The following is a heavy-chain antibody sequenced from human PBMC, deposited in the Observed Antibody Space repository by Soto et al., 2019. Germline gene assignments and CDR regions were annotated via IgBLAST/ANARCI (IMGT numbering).Heavy chain of an antibody. V-gene: IGHV4-4*02. CDR3: ARSLMRWELPINGAFDI. CDR1: GGSISSSNW. D-gene: IGHD1-26*01. CDR2: IYHSGST. Sequence: QVQLQESGPGLVKPSGTLSLTCAVSGGSISSSNWWSWVRQPPGKGLEWIGEIYHSGSTNDNPSLKSRVTISVDKSKNQFSLKLSSVTAADTAVYYCARSLMRWELPINGAFDIWGQGTMVTVSS. J-gene: IGHJ3*02.